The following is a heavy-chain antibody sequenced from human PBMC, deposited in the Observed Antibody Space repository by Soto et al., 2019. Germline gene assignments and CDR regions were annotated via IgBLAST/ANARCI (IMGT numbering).Heavy chain of an antibody. D-gene: IGHD4-17*01. J-gene: IGHJ5*02. CDR3: ARTHNDYGDYAKWSDP. V-gene: IGHV4-34*01. CDR1: GGSCSGYS. Sequence: SWTLSLTCAVYGGSCSGYSWSWIRQPPGKGLEWIGEINHSGSTNYNPSLKSRVTISVDTSKNQFSLKLSSVTAADTAVYYCARTHNDYGDYAKWSDPWLQGTLLT. CDR2: INHSGST.